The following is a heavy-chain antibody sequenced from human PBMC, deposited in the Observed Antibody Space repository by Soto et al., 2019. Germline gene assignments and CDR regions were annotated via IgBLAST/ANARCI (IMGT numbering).Heavy chain of an antibody. Sequence: GGSLRLSCAASGFTFSSYAMSWVRQAPGKGLEWVSAISGSGGSTYYADSVKGRFTISRDNSKNTLWLQMNIMRAEDTAAYYCAKTMVLRLPTGIWGQGRMVTVS. CDR1: GFTFSSYA. CDR2: ISGSGGST. V-gene: IGHV3-23*01. CDR3: AKTMVLRLPTGI. J-gene: IGHJ3*02. D-gene: IGHD1-1*01.